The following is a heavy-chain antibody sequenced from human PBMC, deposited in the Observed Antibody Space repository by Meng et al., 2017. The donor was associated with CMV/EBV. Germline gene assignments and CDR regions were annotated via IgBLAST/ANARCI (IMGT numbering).Heavy chain of an antibody. V-gene: IGHV3-23*03. CDR3: ARGLVTYYDFWIGNHKTNWFDP. D-gene: IGHD3-3*01. J-gene: IGHJ5*02. CDR1: GFTFSSYA. CDR2: IYSGGSST. Sequence: GGSLRFSCAASGFTFSSYAMSWVRQAPGKGLEWVSVIYSGGSSTYYADSVKGRFTISRDNSKNTLYLQMNSLRAEDTAVYYCARGLVTYYDFWIGNHKTNWFDPWGQGTLVTVSS.